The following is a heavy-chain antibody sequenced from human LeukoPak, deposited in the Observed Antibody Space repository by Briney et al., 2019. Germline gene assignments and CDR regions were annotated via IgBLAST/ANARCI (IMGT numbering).Heavy chain of an antibody. V-gene: IGHV1-18*04. J-gene: IGHJ4*02. CDR1: GYAFSDHG. CDR2: ISGHNGHT. D-gene: IGHD5-18*01. Sequence: ASVKVSCTASGYAFSDHGVNWVRQAPGQGLEWMGWISGHNGHTSYAQKFQGRVKVTTDRSTNTAYLELRSLRSDDTAVYYCARVPNPRNTYGYNDKWGQGTLVTVSS. CDR3: ARVPNPRNTYGYNDK.